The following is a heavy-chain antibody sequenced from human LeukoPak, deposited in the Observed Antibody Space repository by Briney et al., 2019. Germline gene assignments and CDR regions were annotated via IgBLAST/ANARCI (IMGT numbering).Heavy chain of an antibody. Sequence: SETLSLTCAVSGDSISSGYYWGWIRQPPGKGLEWIGSIYHSGSTYYNPSLKSRVTISVDTSKNQFSLKLRSVTVADTAVYYCARGNGEDILTHCNWFGNWGQGTLVTVSS. V-gene: IGHV4-38-2*01. CDR1: GDSISSGYY. J-gene: IGHJ5*02. D-gene: IGHD3-9*01. CDR2: IYHSGST. CDR3: ARGNGEDILTHCNWFGN.